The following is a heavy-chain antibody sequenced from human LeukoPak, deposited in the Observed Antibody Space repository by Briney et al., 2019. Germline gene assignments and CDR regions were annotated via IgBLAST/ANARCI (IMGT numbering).Heavy chain of an antibody. CDR1: GFTFSSYA. CDR3: AKASVYYGSGSYRGSLDY. Sequence: GGSLRLSCAASGFTFSSYAMHWVRQAPGKGLEWVAVISYDGSNKYYADSVKGRFTISRDNAKNSLYLQMNSLRAEDTALYYCAKASVYYGSGSYRGSLDYWGQGTLVTVSS. J-gene: IGHJ4*02. V-gene: IGHV3-30*04. CDR2: ISYDGSNK. D-gene: IGHD3-10*01.